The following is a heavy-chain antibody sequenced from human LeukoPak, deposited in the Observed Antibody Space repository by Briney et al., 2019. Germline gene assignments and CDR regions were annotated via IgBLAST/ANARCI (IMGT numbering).Heavy chain of an antibody. CDR2: INDDGSAT. J-gene: IGHJ4*02. CDR3: AKDTYSSGIPFDY. CDR1: GFTFSNYW. D-gene: IGHD6-19*01. Sequence: GGSLRLSCAASGFTFSNYWMHWVRQVPGKGLVWVSRINDDGSATFYADSVKGRFTISRDNAKNTLFLQMSSLRAEDTAVYYCAKDTYSSGIPFDYWGQGTLVTVSS. V-gene: IGHV3-74*01.